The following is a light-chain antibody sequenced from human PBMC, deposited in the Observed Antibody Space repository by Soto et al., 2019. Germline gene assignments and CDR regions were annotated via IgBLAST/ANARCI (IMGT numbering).Light chain of an antibody. Sequence: SALTQPASVSGSPGQSITISCTGTSSDVGSHNLVSWYQQHPGKAPKFIIYEGTKRPSGVSNRFSGSKSGNTASLTISGLQAEDEADYYCCSYAGSTTFVMFGGGTKLTVL. CDR3: CSYAGSTTFVM. V-gene: IGLV2-23*03. CDR1: SSDVGSHNL. CDR2: EGT. J-gene: IGLJ3*02.